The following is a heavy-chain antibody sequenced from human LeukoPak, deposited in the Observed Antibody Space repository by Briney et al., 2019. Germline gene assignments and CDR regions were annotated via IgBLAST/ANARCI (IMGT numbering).Heavy chain of an antibody. CDR3: ARDHITGDGMDV. CDR2: VSHDGSVK. CDR1: GFTFSNYG. V-gene: IGHV3-30*03. D-gene: IGHD1-14*01. Sequence: GGSLRLSCAASGFTFSNYGMQWVRQTPDKGLEWVAVVSHDGSVKYYADSVKGRFTISRDNSKNTLDLQMNSLRAEDTAVYYCARDHITGDGMDVWGQGTTVTVSS. J-gene: IGHJ6*02.